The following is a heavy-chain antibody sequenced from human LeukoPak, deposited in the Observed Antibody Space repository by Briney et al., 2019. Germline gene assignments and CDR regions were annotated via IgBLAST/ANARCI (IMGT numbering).Heavy chain of an antibody. CDR1: GFTFSSYS. J-gene: IGHJ4*02. CDR2: ISSSSSYI. V-gene: IGHV3-21*01. Sequence: PGGSLRLYCAASGFTFSSYSMNWVRQAPGKGLEWVSSISSSSSYIYYADSVKGRFTISRDNAKNSLYLQMNSLRAEDTAVYYCAREVGGCYDYWGQGTLVTVSS. D-gene: IGHD2-15*01. CDR3: AREVGGCYDY.